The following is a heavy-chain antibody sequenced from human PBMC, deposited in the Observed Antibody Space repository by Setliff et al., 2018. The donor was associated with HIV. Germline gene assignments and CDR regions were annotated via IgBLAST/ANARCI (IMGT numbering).Heavy chain of an antibody. Sequence: SETLSLTCTVSGGSIISSSYYWGWIRQPPGKGLEWIGTMYYRGTTYNNPSLKSRVTFSADTSKNQFSLNLNSVTATDTAVYYCVRQGLTMNRGVPAPILYYFDYWGQ. CDR2: MYYRGTT. D-gene: IGHD3-10*01. CDR1: GGSIISSSYY. CDR3: VRQGLTMNRGVPAPILYYFDY. V-gene: IGHV4-39*01. J-gene: IGHJ4*02.